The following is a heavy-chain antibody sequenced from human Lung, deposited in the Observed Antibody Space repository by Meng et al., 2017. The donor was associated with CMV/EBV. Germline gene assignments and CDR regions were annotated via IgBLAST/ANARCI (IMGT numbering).Heavy chain of an antibody. CDR3: AKSSDNGWSS. J-gene: IGHJ4*01. CDR2: VNPISDDT. CDR1: GYSFSGFY. D-gene: IGHD6-19*01. V-gene: IGHV1-2*06. Sequence: VQLVQSGAEVKRPGASVKISCQASGYSFSGFYLNWARQAPGHGLEWLGRVNPISDDTHLAQKFEGRITVTRGATINTAFMELTRLRPDDTAVYYCAKSSDNGWSSWGPGTLVTV.